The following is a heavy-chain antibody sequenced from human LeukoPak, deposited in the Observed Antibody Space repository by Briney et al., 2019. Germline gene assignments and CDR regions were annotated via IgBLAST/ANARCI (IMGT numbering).Heavy chain of an antibody. CDR2: IYYSGST. CDR1: GGSISSSSYY. V-gene: IGHV4-39*01. CDR3: ARHSGYSYGYAYYYYYMDV. D-gene: IGHD5-18*01. J-gene: IGHJ6*03. Sequence: SETLSLTCTVSGGSISSSSYYWGWVRQPPGKGLEWIGSIYYSGSTYYNPSLKSRVTISVDPSKNQFSLKLSSVTAADTAVYYCARHSGYSYGYAYYYYYMDVWGKGTTVTVSS.